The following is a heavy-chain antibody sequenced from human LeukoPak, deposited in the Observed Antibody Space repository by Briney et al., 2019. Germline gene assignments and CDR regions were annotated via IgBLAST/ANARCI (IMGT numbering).Heavy chain of an antibody. J-gene: IGHJ4*02. CDR1: GFTFSSYP. Sequence: GGSLRLSCAASGFTFSSYPMSWVRQAPGKGLQRVSAISGGGGTIYYGDSVKGRFTISRDNSKSTVYLQMNSLRADDTAIYYCAARPLMPPRFDFWGQGTLVTVSS. D-gene: IGHD2-2*01. V-gene: IGHV3-23*01. CDR2: ISGGGGTI. CDR3: AARPLMPPRFDF.